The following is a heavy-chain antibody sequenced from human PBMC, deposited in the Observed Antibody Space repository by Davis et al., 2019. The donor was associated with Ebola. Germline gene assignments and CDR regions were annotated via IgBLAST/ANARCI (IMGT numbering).Heavy chain of an antibody. V-gene: IGHV3-9*01. D-gene: IGHD3-9*01. J-gene: IGHJ4*02. Sequence: SLKISCAASGFTFDDYAMHWVRQAPGKGLEWVSGISWNSGSIGYADSVKGRFTISRDNAKNSLYLQMNSLRPEDTALYYCVKDGDYDIVTGYVDYWGQGTLVTVSS. CDR1: GFTFDDYA. CDR2: ISWNSGSI. CDR3: VKDGDYDIVTGYVDY.